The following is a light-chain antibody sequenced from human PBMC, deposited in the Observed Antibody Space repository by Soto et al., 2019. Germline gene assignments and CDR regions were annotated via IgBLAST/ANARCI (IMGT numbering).Light chain of an antibody. J-gene: IGKJ5*01. V-gene: IGKV3-11*01. CDR3: HQRNK. Sequence: EIVLTQSPATLSLSPGERATLSCRASQSVSSYLAWYQQKPGQPPRLLIYDTSNRAAGVPARFSGSRSGTDFSLTISSLEPQDFAVYFCHQRNKFGQGTRLEI. CDR2: DTS. CDR1: QSVSSY.